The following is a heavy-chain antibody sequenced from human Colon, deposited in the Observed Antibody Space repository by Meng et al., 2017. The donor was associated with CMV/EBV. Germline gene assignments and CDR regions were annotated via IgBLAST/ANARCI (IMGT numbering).Heavy chain of an antibody. CDR2: IRSDGRNS. V-gene: IGHV3-30*02. J-gene: IGHJ4*02. CDR1: GFTYNRFG. CDR3: AKGFY. Sequence: QVQLVESGGGVVQPGGSLRLSCAASGFTYNRFGMHWVRQAPGKGLEWVAFIRSDGRNSYYVDSVKGRFTISRDNSKNMVYLQMKTLRDEDTAVYYCAKGFYWGQGTLVTVSS.